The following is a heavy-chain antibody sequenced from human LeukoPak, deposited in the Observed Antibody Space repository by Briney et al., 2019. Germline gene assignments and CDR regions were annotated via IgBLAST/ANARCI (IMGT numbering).Heavy chain of an antibody. Sequence: GGSLRLSCVASGFTLSNHMMSWVRQAPGKGLEWVSYFNGRGGTTDYADSVKGRFTMLRDSSRDTLFLQMNSLRAEDTAIYYCARGVGVTTCMDVWGQGTTVTVSS. CDR2: FNGRGGTT. V-gene: IGHV3-23*01. CDR3: ARGVGVTTCMDV. CDR1: GFTLSNHM. J-gene: IGHJ6*02. D-gene: IGHD1-14*01.